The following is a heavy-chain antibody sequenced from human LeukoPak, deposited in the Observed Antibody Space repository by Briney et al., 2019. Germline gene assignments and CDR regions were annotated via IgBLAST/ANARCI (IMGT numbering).Heavy chain of an antibody. J-gene: IGHJ4*02. Sequence: PGGSLRLSCASSGFTFSSYSMNWVRQAPGKGLEWVSHISTSGSTIYYADSVKGRFTISRDNTKNSLYLQMNSLRAEDTAVYYCVGSTPFDYWGQGTLVTVSS. V-gene: IGHV3-48*04. CDR2: ISTSGSTI. CDR3: VGSTPFDY. D-gene: IGHD5/OR15-5a*01. CDR1: GFTFSSYS.